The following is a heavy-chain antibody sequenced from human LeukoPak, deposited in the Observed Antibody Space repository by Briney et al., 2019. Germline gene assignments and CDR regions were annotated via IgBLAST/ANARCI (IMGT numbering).Heavy chain of an antibody. D-gene: IGHD3-16*01. CDR1: GYSFSTYW. J-gene: IGHJ4*02. CDR3: ARRLPGGECFDS. Sequence: GESLKISCQGSGYSFSTYWIGWVGRMPGKGLEWMGIIYPGDSDTRYSLSFQGQVTISADKSIGTAYLQWSSLKASDTAMYYCARRLPGGECFDSWGQGTLVTVSS. V-gene: IGHV5-51*01. CDR2: IYPGDSDT.